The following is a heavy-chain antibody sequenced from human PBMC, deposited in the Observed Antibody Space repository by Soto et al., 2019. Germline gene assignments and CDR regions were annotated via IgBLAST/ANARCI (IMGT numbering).Heavy chain of an antibody. V-gene: IGHV1-46*01. CDR2: INPSGGST. CDR1: GYTFTSYD. J-gene: IGHJ4*02. D-gene: IGHD3-3*01. CDR3: ARDKTPGRRITIFGVVGLFDY. Sequence: GASVKVSCKASGYTFTSYDMHWVRQAPGQGLEWMGIINPSGGSTSYAQKFQGRVTMTRDTSTSTVYMELSSLRSEDTAVYYCARDKTPGRRITIFGVVGLFDYWGQGTLVTVSS.